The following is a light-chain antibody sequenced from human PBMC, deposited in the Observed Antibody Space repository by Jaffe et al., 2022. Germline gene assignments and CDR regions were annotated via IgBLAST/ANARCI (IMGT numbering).Light chain of an antibody. CDR3: QQYYSNLYT. J-gene: IGKJ2*01. Sequence: DIVMTQSPDSLAVSLGERATINCKSSQSLLYSSNNKNYLAWYQQKPGQPPKLLIYWASTRESGVPDRFSGSGSGTDFTLTISSLQAEDVAVYSCQQYYSNLYTFGQGTKLEIK. CDR1: QSLLYSSNNKNY. CDR2: WAS. V-gene: IGKV4-1*01.